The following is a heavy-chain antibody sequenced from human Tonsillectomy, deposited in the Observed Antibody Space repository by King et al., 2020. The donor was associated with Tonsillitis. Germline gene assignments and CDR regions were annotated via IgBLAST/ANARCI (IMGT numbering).Heavy chain of an antibody. J-gene: IGHJ4*02. CDR1: GGSISSYY. Sequence: QLQESGPGLVKPSETLSLTCTVSGGSISSYYWSWIRQPPGKGLEWIGYIYYSGSTNYNPSLKSRVTISVDTSKNQLSLKLSSVTAADTAVYYCARQTGYSIGWYPYWGQGALVTVSS. CDR2: IYYSGST. CDR3: ARQTGYSIGWYPY. V-gene: IGHV4-59*08. D-gene: IGHD6-19*01.